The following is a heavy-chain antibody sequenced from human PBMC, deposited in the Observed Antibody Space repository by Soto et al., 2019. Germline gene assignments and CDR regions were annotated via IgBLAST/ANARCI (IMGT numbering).Heavy chain of an antibody. CDR3: ATALNYYDSSGYSPSSVGFDP. D-gene: IGHD3-22*01. Sequence: QVQLQESGPGLVKPSQTLSLTCTVSGGSISSGGYYWSWIRQHPGKGLELIGYIYYSGSTYYNPSLKSRVTISVDTSKNQFSLKLSSVTAADTAVYYCATALNYYDSSGYSPSSVGFDPWGQGTLVTVSS. CDR2: IYYSGST. J-gene: IGHJ5*02. V-gene: IGHV4-31*03. CDR1: GGSISSGGYY.